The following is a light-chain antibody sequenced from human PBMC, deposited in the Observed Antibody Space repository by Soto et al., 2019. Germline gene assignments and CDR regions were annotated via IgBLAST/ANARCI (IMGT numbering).Light chain of an antibody. Sequence: QSALTQPASVSGSPEQSITISCTGPGSDVGSFDLVSWYQQHPGKAPKLIIFEGSKRPSGVSDRFSGSKSDNRASLTISGLQAEDEADYYCSSYAGSLTLVFGGGTKLTVL. CDR1: GSDVGSFDL. CDR2: EGS. CDR3: SSYAGSLTLV. V-gene: IGLV2-23*01. J-gene: IGLJ3*02.